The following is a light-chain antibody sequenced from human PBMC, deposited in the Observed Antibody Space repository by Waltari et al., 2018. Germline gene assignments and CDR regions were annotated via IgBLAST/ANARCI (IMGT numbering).Light chain of an antibody. J-gene: IGKJ1*01. V-gene: IGKV3-11*01. CDR2: DAS. CDR1: QSVSSY. Sequence: EIVLTQSPATLSLSPGERATLSCRASQSVSSYLAWYQQKPGQAPRLLIYDASNRATGIPARFSGSGSGTDFTLTISSLEPEDFAVYYCQQRSNWPPATFGQGTKVEI. CDR3: QQRSNWPPAT.